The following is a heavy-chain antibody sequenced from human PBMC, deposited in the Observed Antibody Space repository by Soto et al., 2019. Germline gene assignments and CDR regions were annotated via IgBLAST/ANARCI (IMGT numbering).Heavy chain of an antibody. CDR3: ARTYYDSSGCRLFDAFDI. Sequence: PWGSLIISCAASGFTFSTYEMNWVRQAPGKGLEWVSYISSSGSTIYYADSVKGRFTISRDNAKNSLYLQMNSLRAEDTAVYYCARTYYDSSGCRLFDAFDIWGQGTMVTVSS. D-gene: IGHD3-22*01. CDR2: ISSSGSTI. V-gene: IGHV3-48*03. CDR1: GFTFSTYE. J-gene: IGHJ3*02.